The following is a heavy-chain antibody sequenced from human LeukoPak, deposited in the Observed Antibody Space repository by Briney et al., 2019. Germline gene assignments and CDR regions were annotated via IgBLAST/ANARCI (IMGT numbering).Heavy chain of an antibody. Sequence: GASVKVSCKASGYTFTSYGISWVRQAPGQGLEWMGWISAYNGNTNYAQKLQGRVTMTTNTSTSTAYMELRSLRSDDTAVYYCARDLGSSATSTNWFDPWGQGTLVTVSS. CDR1: GYTFTSYG. J-gene: IGHJ5*02. D-gene: IGHD6-6*01. CDR3: ARDLGSSATSTNWFDP. V-gene: IGHV1-18*01. CDR2: ISAYNGNT.